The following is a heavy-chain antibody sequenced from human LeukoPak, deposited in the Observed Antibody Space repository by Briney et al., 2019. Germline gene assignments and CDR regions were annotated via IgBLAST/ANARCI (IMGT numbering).Heavy chain of an antibody. CDR2: FDPEDGET. CDR3: ATEGPRPAMVREVISRPFDY. Sequence: GASVKVSCKVSGYTLTELSMHWVRQAPGKGLEWMGGFDPEDGETIYAQKFQGRVTMTEDTSTDTAYMELSSLRSEDTAVYYCATEGPRPAMVREVISRPFDYWGQGTLVTVSS. CDR1: GYTLTELS. D-gene: IGHD3-10*01. J-gene: IGHJ4*02. V-gene: IGHV1-24*01.